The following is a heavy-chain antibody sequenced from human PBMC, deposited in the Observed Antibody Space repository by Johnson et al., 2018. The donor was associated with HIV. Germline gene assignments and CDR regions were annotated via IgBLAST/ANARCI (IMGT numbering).Heavy chain of an antibody. CDR1: GFSVSSKY. CDR3: ARDGWEQRGETVGDGFDI. Sequence: VQLVESGGGLVQPGGSLRLSCAASGFSVSSKYMSWVRQAPGKGLEWVSVIYSGGSTYYADSVKGRFTISRDTSKNTLYLQMNSLRAEDTAVYYCARDGWEQRGETVGDGFDIWGQGTMVTVSS. D-gene: IGHD1-26*01. J-gene: IGHJ3*02. CDR2: IYSGGST. V-gene: IGHV3-66*01.